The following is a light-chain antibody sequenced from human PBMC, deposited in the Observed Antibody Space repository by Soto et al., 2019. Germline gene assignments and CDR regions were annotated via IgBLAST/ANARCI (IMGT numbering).Light chain of an antibody. Sequence: QSALTQPASVSGFLGQSITMSCTGSSSDVGTFSLVSWFQQHPGKAPKLLIFEGTKRPSGVSDRFSGSKSGNTASLTISGLQAEDEADYHCCSYAGTRTSWVFGTGTKVTVL. CDR1: SSDVGTFSL. CDR2: EGT. CDR3: CSYAGTRTSWV. V-gene: IGLV2-23*01. J-gene: IGLJ1*01.